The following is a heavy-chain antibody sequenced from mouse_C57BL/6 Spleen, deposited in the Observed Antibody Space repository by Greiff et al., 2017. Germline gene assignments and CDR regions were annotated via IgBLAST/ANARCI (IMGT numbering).Heavy chain of an antibody. CDR2: IDPSDSYT. J-gene: IGHJ4*01. Sequence: QVQLQQPGAELVKPGASVKLSCKASGYTFTSYWMQWVKQRPGQGLEWIGEIDPSDSYTNYNQKFKGKATLTVDTSSSTAYMQLSSLTSEDSAVYYCASITTVYAMDYWGQGTSVTVSS. V-gene: IGHV1-50*01. CDR1: GYTFTSYW. CDR3: ASITTVYAMDY. D-gene: IGHD1-1*01.